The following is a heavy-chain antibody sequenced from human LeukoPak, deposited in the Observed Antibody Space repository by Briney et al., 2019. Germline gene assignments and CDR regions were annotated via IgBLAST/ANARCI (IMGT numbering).Heavy chain of an antibody. CDR2: IYYSGST. D-gene: IGHD6-13*01. V-gene: IGHV4-59*08. Sequence: SETLSLTCTVSGGSISSNYWSWIRQPPGKGLEWIGYIYYSGSTNYNPSLKSRVTISVDTSKNQFSLKLSSVTAADTAVYYCARYSYSSSWYSSKQHWCFDLWGRGTLVTVSS. J-gene: IGHJ2*01. CDR3: ARYSYSSSWYSSKQHWCFDL. CDR1: GGSISSNY.